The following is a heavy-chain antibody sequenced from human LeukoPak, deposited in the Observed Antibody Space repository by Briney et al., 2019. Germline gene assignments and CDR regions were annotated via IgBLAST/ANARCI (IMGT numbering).Heavy chain of an antibody. Sequence: ASVKVSCKASGYTFTDYYIHWVRQAPGQGLEWMAWMNPKKGDTSYAQKFQGRVTMTRDTSISTAYMELSRLRFDDTAVYYCARNKEGKSLDYWGQGTLVTVSS. CDR2: MNPKKGDT. V-gene: IGHV1-2*02. CDR3: ARNKEGKSLDY. J-gene: IGHJ4*02. CDR1: GYTFTDYY.